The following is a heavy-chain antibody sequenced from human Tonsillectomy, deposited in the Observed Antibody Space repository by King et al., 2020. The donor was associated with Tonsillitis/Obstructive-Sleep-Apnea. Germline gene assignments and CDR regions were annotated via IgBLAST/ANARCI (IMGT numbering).Heavy chain of an antibody. CDR3: ARGLRFLEWFMDY. D-gene: IGHD3-3*01. V-gene: IGHV3-7*04. CDR1: GFTFSSYW. CDR2: IKQEGSEK. Sequence: VQLVESGGGLVQPGGSLRLSCAASGFTFSSYWMSWVRQAPGKGLEWVANIKQEGSEKYYVDSVKGRFTISRDNAKNALYLQMNSLRAEDTAVYYCARGLRFLEWFMDYWGQGTLVTVSS. J-gene: IGHJ4*02.